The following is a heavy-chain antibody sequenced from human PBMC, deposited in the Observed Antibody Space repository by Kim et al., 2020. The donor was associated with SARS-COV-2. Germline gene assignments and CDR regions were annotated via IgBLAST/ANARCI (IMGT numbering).Heavy chain of an antibody. Sequence: SQTLSLTCTVSGGSISSYYWSWIRQPPGKRLECIGYIYYSGSTNYNPSLKSRVTMSVDTSKNQFSLKLSSVTAADTAVYYCARANYFDYWGQGTLVTVSS. J-gene: IGHJ4*02. CDR2: IYYSGST. V-gene: IGHV4-59*01. CDR3: ARANYFDY. CDR1: GGSISSYY.